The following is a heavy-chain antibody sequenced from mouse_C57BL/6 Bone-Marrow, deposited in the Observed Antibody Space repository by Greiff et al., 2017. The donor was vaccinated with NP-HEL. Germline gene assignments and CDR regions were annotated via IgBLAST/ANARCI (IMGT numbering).Heavy chain of an antibody. V-gene: IGHV12-3*01. Sequence: QVQLKESGPGLVKPSQSLFLTCPITGFPIPSGYYLIWIRQSPGKPLEWMGYITHSGETFYNPSLQSPISITRETSKNQFFLQLNSVTTEDTAMYYCAGDRYGNYYFDYWGQGTTLTVSS. J-gene: IGHJ2*01. D-gene: IGHD2-1*01. CDR1: GFPIPSGYY. CDR2: ITHSGET. CDR3: AGDRYGNYYFDY.